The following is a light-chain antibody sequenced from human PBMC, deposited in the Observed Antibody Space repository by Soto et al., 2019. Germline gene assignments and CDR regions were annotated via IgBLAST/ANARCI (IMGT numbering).Light chain of an antibody. CDR2: GAS. J-gene: IGKJ4*01. CDR1: QSVSNN. V-gene: IGKV3-15*01. Sequence: EVVMTQSPGTLSVSPGERATLSCRASQSVSNNLAWYQQKPGQAPRLLLYGASTRATGVPVRFSGSGSGTEFTLTISSLQSEDFAVYYCQQYNSWPLTFGGGTKVEIK. CDR3: QQYNSWPLT.